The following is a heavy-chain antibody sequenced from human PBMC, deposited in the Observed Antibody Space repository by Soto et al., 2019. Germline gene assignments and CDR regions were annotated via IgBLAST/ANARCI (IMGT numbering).Heavy chain of an antibody. CDR1: GFTLSSHA. D-gene: IGHD1-26*01. CDR3: ARDDEGGSDCDLGY. J-gene: IGHJ4*02. Sequence: QVQLVESGGGVVQPGRSLRLSCAVSGFTLSSHAMHWVRQAPGKGLEWVALILSDGSNKYYADSVKGRFTTSRDNSKNTMYLQMNXLSVEDTAVYYCARDDEGGSDCDLGYWGQGALVTVSS. CDR2: ILSDGSNK. V-gene: IGHV3-30-3*01.